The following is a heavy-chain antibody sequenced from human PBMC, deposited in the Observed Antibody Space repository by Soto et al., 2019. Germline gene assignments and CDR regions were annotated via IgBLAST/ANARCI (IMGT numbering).Heavy chain of an antibody. CDR2: ISSSGSTI. CDR3: ARAYYYDSSGSRAPFDY. CDR1: GFTFSSYE. Sequence: GGSLRLSCAASGFTFSSYEMNWVRQAPGKGLEWVSYISSSGSTIYYADSVKGRFTISRDNAKNSLYLQMNSLRAEDTAVYYCARAYYYDSSGSRAPFDYWGQGTLVTVSS. D-gene: IGHD3-22*01. V-gene: IGHV3-48*03. J-gene: IGHJ4*02.